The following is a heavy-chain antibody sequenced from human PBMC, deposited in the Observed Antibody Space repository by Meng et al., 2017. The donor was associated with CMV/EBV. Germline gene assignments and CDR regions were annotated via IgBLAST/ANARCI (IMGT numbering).Heavy chain of an antibody. D-gene: IGHD2-2*01. CDR1: GFAFTSSA. CDR3: AADVPSQDIVVVPAAIG. CDR2: IVVGSGNT. Sequence: SVKVSCKTSGFAFTSSAVQWVRQARGQRLEWIGWIVVGSGNTNYAQKFQERVTITRDMSTSTVYMELSSLRSEDTAVYYCAADVPSQDIVVVPAAIGWGQGTLVTVSS. V-gene: IGHV1-58*01. J-gene: IGHJ4*02.